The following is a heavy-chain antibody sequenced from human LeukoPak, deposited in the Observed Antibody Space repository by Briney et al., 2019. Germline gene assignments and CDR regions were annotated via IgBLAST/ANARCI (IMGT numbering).Heavy chain of an antibody. D-gene: IGHD4/OR15-4a*01. CDR3: ARDVDYGXVIDY. Sequence: GRSLRLSCAASGFTFSSYAMHWVRQAPGKGLEWVAVISYDGSNKYYADSVKGRFTISRDNSKNTLYLQMNSLRAEDTAVYYCARDVDYGXVIDYWGQGTLVXVXS. J-gene: IGHJ4*02. CDR2: ISYDGSNK. CDR1: GFTFSSYA. V-gene: IGHV3-30-3*01.